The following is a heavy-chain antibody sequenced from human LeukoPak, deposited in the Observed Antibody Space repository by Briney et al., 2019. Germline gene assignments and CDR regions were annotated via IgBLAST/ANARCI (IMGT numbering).Heavy chain of an antibody. D-gene: IGHD3-16*01. CDR2: VYKSGST. V-gene: IGHV4-59*08. CDR1: GGSISSYY. Sequence: SETLSLTCTVSGGSISSYYWSWIRQPPGKGLEWIGYVYKSGSTNYNPSLKSRVTMSVDTSTNQFSLKLTSVTAADTAVYFCARLVGATAFDYWGQGALVTVSS. CDR3: ARLVGATAFDY. J-gene: IGHJ4*02.